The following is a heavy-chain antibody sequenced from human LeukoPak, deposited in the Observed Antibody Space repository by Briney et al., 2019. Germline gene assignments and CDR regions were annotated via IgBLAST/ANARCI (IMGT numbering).Heavy chain of an antibody. Sequence: SETLSLTCTVSGGSISSSSYYWGWIRQPRGKGLEWIGSIYYSGSTYYNPSLESRVTISVDTSKNQFSLKLSSVTAADTAVYYCARHKDETFHFDYWGQGTLVTVSS. D-gene: IGHD2/OR15-2a*01. V-gene: IGHV4-39*01. J-gene: IGHJ4*02. CDR3: ARHKDETFHFDY. CDR2: IYYSGST. CDR1: GGSISSSSYY.